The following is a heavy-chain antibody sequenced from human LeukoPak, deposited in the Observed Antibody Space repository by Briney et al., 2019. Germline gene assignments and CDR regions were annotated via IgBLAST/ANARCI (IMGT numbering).Heavy chain of an antibody. CDR2: ICSGGST. CDR1: GFTFSSYA. V-gene: IGHV3-66*02. Sequence: GGSLRLSCAASGFTFSSYAMSWVRQAPGKGLEWVSVICSGGSTYYADSVKGRFTISRDNSKNTLYLQMNSLRAEDTAVYYCARARGDYIASWFDPWGQGTLVTVSS. D-gene: IGHD4-11*01. J-gene: IGHJ5*02. CDR3: ARARGDYIASWFDP.